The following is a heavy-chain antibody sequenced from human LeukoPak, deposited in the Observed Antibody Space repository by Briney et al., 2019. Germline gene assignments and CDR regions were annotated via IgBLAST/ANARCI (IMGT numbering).Heavy chain of an antibody. CDR1: GFXFSSYA. CDR3: AKGKAEAYPYNFDN. CDR2: ITLTGSRT. J-gene: IGHJ4*02. V-gene: IGHV3-23*01. D-gene: IGHD1-1*01. Sequence: GGSLRLSCAASGFXFSSYAMSWVRQAPGKGLEWVATITLTGSRTYFPDSVKGRFTLSRDNSKSMLYLQMNSLRAEDTALYYCAKGKAEAYPYNFDNWGQGILVTVSS.